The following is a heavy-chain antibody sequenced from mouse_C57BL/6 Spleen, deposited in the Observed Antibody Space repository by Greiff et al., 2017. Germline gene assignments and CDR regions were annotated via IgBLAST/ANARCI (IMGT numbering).Heavy chain of an antibody. Sequence: DVKLVESGGGLVKPGGSLKLSCAASGFTFSDYGMHWVRQAPEKGLEWVAYISSGSRTIYYADTVKGRFTISRDNAKNTRFLQMTSLRSEDTAMYYCARREGYDGYFDVWGTGTTVTVSS. J-gene: IGHJ1*03. CDR3: ARREGYDGYFDV. CDR2: ISSGSRTI. V-gene: IGHV5-17*01. D-gene: IGHD2-2*01. CDR1: GFTFSDYG.